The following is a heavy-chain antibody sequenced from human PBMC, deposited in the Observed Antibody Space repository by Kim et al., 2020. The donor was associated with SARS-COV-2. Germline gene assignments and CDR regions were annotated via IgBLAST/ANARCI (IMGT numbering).Heavy chain of an antibody. J-gene: IGHJ3*02. CDR3: ATTATGTTRGAFDI. D-gene: IGHD1-1*01. V-gene: IGHV3-48*03. Sequence: AASVKGRFTISRDNAKNSLYLQMNSLRAEDMAVYYCATTATGTTRGAFDIWGQGTMVTVSS.